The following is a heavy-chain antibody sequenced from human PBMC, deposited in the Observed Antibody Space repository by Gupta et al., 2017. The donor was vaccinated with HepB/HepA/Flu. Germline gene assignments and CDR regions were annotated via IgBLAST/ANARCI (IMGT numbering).Heavy chain of an antibody. CDR2: HYRYDDK. J-gene: IGHJ5*02. CDR1: GFSLNTSGVG. Sequence: QLTLKESGPTLVIPTQTLTLTFTFSGFSLNTSGVGVGWLRQPPGKALEWLALHYRYDDKRYSPSLKCRLTSTKDTTKKQVVLMMANTDPVDTATYYCAHWQSGYCEYYWFDHWGQGTLVTVSS. V-gene: IGHV2-5*01. CDR3: AHWQSGYCEYYWFDH. D-gene: IGHD3-22*01.